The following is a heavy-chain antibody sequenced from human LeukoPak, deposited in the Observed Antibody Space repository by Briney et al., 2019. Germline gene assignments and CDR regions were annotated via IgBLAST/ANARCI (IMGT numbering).Heavy chain of an antibody. CDR2: IYTSGST. CDR1: GGSISSYY. CDR3: ARDGLAVADNYYYYYMDV. D-gene: IGHD6-19*01. V-gene: IGHV4-4*07. Sequence: SETLSLTCTVSGGSISSYYWSWIRQPAGKVLEWIGRIYTSGSTTYNPSLKSRVTMSVDTSKNQFSLKLSSVTAADTAVYYCARDGLAVADNYYYYYMDVWGKGTTVTVSS. J-gene: IGHJ6*03.